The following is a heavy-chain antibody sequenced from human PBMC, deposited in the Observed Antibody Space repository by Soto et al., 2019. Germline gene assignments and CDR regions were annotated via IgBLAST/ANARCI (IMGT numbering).Heavy chain of an antibody. Sequence: EVQLVESGGGLVQPGRSLRLSCAASGFTFDDYAMHWVRQAPGKGLEWVSGISWNSGSIGYADSVKGRFTISRDNAKNSLYLQMNSLGAEDTALYYCAKDMAPPPTTVTYYFDYWGQGTLVTVSS. CDR2: ISWNSGSI. V-gene: IGHV3-9*01. D-gene: IGHD4-4*01. CDR3: AKDMAPPPTTVTYYFDY. CDR1: GFTFDDYA. J-gene: IGHJ4*02.